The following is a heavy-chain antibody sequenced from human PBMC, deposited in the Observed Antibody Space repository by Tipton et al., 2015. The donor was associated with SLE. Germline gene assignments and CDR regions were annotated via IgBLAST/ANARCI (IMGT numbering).Heavy chain of an antibody. V-gene: IGHV3-48*03. CDR2: ISSSGSSI. J-gene: IGHJ1*01. CDR3: ASVYDFWSGYLGYFQH. CDR1: GLTFSSYG. Sequence: SLRLSCAASGLTFSSYGMHWVRQAPGKGLEWASYISSSGSSIYYADSVKGRFTISRDNAKNSLYLQMNSLRAEDTAVYYCASVYDFWSGYLGYFQHWGQGTLVTVSS. D-gene: IGHD3-3*01.